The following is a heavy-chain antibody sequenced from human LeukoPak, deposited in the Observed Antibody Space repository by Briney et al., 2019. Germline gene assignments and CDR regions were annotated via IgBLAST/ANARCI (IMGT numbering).Heavy chain of an antibody. J-gene: IGHJ4*02. CDR2: ISSSTSTI. CDR3: ARGGSYYDGSGYTLLYY. Sequence: GGSLRLSCTASGFAFSGYAMSWVRQAPGKGLEWVSYISSSTSTIYYADSVKGRFTISRDNAKNSLYLQMNSLRAEDTAVYYCARGGSYYDGSGYTLLYYWGQGTLVTVSS. D-gene: IGHD3-22*01. V-gene: IGHV3-48*04. CDR1: GFAFSGYA.